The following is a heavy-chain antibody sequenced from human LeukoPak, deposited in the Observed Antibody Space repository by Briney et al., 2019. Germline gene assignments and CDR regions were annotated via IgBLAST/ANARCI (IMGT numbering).Heavy chain of an antibody. CDR3: ARDAYRYNWRGYYYYYGMDV. V-gene: IGHV1-2*02. D-gene: IGHD1-1*01. CDR1: GYTFTGYY. CDR2: INPNSGGT. J-gene: IGHJ6*02. Sequence: GASVKVSCKASGYTFTGYYMHWVRRAPGQGLEWMGWINPNSGGTNYAQKFQGRVTMTRDTSISTAYMELSRLRSDDTAVYYCARDAYRYNWRGYYYYYGMDVWGQGTTVTVSS.